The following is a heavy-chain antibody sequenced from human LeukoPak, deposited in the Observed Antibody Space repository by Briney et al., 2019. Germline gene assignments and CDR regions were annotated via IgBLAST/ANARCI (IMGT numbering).Heavy chain of an antibody. CDR3: ARGERAMATRKAGFDY. CDR2: IYPEDSDT. J-gene: IGHJ4*02. D-gene: IGHD5-24*01. V-gene: IGHV5-51*01. Sequence: GESLKISCKGSGYTFSSYWIGWLRQLPGKGLEWMGIIYPEDSDTRYSPSFQGQVTISADKSIRTAYLQWSSLTASDTAMYYCARGERAMATRKAGFDYWGQGTLVTVSS. CDR1: GYTFSSYW.